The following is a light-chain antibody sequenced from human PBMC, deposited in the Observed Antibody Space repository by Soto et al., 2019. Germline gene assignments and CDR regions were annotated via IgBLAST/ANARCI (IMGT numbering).Light chain of an antibody. J-gene: IGKJ1*01. CDR1: QSVSSK. CDR2: GAS. Sequence: EIVMTQSPATLSVSPVEIATLSFMASQSVSSKLAWYQQKPGQAPRLLIYGASTRATGIPARFSGSGSGTEFILTISSLQSEDFAVYYCQQYSDWPPWTFGQGTKVDIK. V-gene: IGKV3-15*01. CDR3: QQYSDWPPWT.